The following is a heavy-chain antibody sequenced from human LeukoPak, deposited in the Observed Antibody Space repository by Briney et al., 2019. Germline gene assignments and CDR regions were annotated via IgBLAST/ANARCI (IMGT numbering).Heavy chain of an antibody. CDR3: ARHNTMVRGVIILWDLGDFDY. D-gene: IGHD3-10*01. V-gene: IGHV4-34*01. J-gene: IGHJ4*02. CDR2: MSHTGAT. Sequence: SETLSLTGAVFGGSFSGYYWSWIRQSPEKGLEWIGEMSHTGATNYNPSLKSRVTVSVDTSKKQFSLNLSSVTAADTAVYYCARHNTMVRGVIILWDLGDFDYWGQGTLVTVSS. CDR1: GGSFSGYY.